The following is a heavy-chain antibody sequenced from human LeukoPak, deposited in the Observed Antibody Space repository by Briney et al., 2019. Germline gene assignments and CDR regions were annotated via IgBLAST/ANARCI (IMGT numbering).Heavy chain of an antibody. J-gene: IGHJ4*02. Sequence: GGSLRLSCSASGFTFSNFPMHWVRQAPGKGLEYVSAVSSDGGSTYYADSVGGRFTISRDNSKNTLSLEMGSLRAEDTAVYYCVKAILFGSVSYYADWGQGTLVTVSS. D-gene: IGHD3-22*01. CDR3: VKAILFGSVSYYAD. V-gene: IGHV3-64D*09. CDR2: VSSDGGST. CDR1: GFTFSNFP.